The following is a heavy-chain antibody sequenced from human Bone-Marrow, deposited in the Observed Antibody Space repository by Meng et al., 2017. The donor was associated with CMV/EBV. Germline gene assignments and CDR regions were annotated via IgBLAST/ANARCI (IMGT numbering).Heavy chain of an antibody. CDR2: SRNKPNSYTT. D-gene: IGHD2-2*01. CDR1: GFTLSDHY. CDR3: AVSAGAPASWDY. Sequence: GESLKISCVASGFTLSDHYIDWVRQAPGKGLEWVGRSRNKPNSYTTEYAASVKGRFTTSRDDSKNSVLLQMSSLKTEDTAVYYCAVSAGAPASWDYWGQGTLVNVTS. J-gene: IGHJ4*02. V-gene: IGHV3-72*01.